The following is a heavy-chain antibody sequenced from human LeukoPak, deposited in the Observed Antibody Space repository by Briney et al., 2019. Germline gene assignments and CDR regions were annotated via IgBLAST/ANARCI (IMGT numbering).Heavy chain of an antibody. D-gene: IGHD3-9*01. V-gene: IGHV3-23*01. CDR1: GFTFSSYA. CDR3: AKVYYDILTGYSGAEYYFDY. Sequence: GGSLRLSCAASGFTFSSYAMSWVRQAPGKGLEWVSAISGSGGSTYYADSVKGRFTISRDNSKNTLYLQMNSLRAEDTAVYYCAKVYYDILTGYSGAEYYFDYWGQGTLVTVS. CDR2: ISGSGGST. J-gene: IGHJ4*02.